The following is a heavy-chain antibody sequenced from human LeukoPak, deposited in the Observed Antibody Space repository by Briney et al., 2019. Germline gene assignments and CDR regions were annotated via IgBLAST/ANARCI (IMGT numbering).Heavy chain of an antibody. Sequence: GRSLRLFCAASGFTFSSYGMHWLRQAPGKGLEWGAVIWYDGSNKYYADSVKGRFTISRDNSKNTLYLQMNSLRAEDTAVYYCARDSLVGATYFDDWGQGTLVTVSS. V-gene: IGHV3-33*01. J-gene: IGHJ4*02. CDR1: GFTFSSYG. CDR2: IWYDGSNK. CDR3: ARDSLVGATYFDD. D-gene: IGHD1-26*01.